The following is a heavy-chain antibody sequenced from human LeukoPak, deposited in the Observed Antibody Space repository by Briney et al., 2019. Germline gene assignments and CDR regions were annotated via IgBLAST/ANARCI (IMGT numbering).Heavy chain of an antibody. J-gene: IGHJ4*02. Sequence: PGGSLILSCAGSEFTFRSYSMHWVRQAPGKGLEWVAGISWKSDNIDYMESVRGRFTISRDNAKSSLYLQMNSLRAEDTAFYYCVKDMTVAALAWEFDYWGQGTLVTVSS. CDR1: EFTFRSYS. CDR3: VKDMTVAALAWEFDY. D-gene: IGHD1-26*01. CDR2: ISWKSDNI. V-gene: IGHV3-9*01.